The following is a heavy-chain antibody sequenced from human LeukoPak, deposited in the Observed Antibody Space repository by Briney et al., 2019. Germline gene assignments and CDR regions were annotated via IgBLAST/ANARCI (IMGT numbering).Heavy chain of an antibody. D-gene: IGHD1-14*01. CDR2: IWYDGSNK. CDR1: GFTFSSYG. Sequence: GGSLRLSCAASGFTFSSYGMHWVRQAPGKGLEWVAVIWYDGSNKYYADSVKGRFTISRDNSKNTLYLQMNSLRAEDTAVYYCARDLVSESGPYYYYYGMDVWGQGTTVTVSS. CDR3: ARDLVSESGPYYYYYGMDV. V-gene: IGHV3-33*01. J-gene: IGHJ6*02.